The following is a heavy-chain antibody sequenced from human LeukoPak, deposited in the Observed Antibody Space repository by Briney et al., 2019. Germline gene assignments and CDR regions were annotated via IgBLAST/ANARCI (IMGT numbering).Heavy chain of an antibody. CDR2: ISGSVGST. Sequence: PGGALRLSCAASGFTFSSYAMSWVRQAPGKGLEWGSAISGSVGSTSYADSVKGRFTISRANSKHTLYLQMNSLRAEDTDVYYCANDRSIRAVFGVVIASGGDYWGQGPLVTVSS. V-gene: IGHV3-23*01. CDR1: GFTFSSYA. J-gene: IGHJ4*02. D-gene: IGHD3-3*01. CDR3: ANDRSIRAVFGVVIASGGDY.